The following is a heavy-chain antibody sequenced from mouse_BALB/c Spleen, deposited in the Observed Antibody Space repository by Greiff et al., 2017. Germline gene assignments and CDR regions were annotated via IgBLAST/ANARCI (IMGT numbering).Heavy chain of an antibody. CDR3: ARCGYGNSWFAY. Sequence: QVQLQQSGPELVKPGASVKISCKASGYSFTSYYIHWVKQRPGQGLEWIGWIFPGSGNTKYNEKFKGKATLTADTSSSTAYMQLSSLTSEDSAVYFCARCGYGNSWFAYWGQGTLVTVSA. J-gene: IGHJ3*01. CDR1: GYSFTSYY. CDR2: IFPGSGNT. V-gene: IGHV1-66*01. D-gene: IGHD2-10*02.